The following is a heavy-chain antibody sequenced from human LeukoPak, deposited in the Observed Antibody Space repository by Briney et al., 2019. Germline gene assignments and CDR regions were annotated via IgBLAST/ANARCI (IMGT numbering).Heavy chain of an antibody. J-gene: IGHJ4*02. V-gene: IGHV4-59*08. CDR3: ARSFARYYYDSSGTTEDY. Sequence: SETPSLTCTVSGGSISSYYWSWIRQPPGKGLEWIGYIYYSGSTNYNPSLKSRVTISVDTSKNQFSLKLSSVTAADTAVYYCARSFARYYYDSSGTTEDYWGQGTLVTVSS. D-gene: IGHD3-22*01. CDR1: GGSISSYY. CDR2: IYYSGST.